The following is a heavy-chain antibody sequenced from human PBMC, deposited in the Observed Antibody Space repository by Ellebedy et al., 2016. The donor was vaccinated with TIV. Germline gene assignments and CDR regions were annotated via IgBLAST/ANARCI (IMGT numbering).Heavy chain of an antibody. CDR3: SRGPTNTANTYYNGIDV. Sequence: GESLKISCAASGFTVSSNYMSWVRQAPGKGLEWVSLIYSAGTTYYAVSVRGRFTISRDHSKTTLYLQMNSLRVEDTAVYYCSRGPTNTANTYYNGIDVWGQGTTVTVSS. CDR1: GFTVSSNY. J-gene: IGHJ6*02. CDR2: IYSAGTT. V-gene: IGHV3-66*01. D-gene: IGHD2-8*01.